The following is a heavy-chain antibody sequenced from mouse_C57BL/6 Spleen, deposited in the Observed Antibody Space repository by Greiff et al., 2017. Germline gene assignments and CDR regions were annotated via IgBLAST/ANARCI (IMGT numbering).Heavy chain of an antibody. D-gene: IGHD2-4*01. CDR3: ARNYDYDGYFDY. CDR2: INPSSGYT. Sequence: VQLQQSGAELAKPGASVKLSCKASGYTFTSYWMHWVKQRPGQGLEWIGYINPSSGYTKYNQKFKGKATLTADKSSSTAYMQLSSLTYEDSAVEYCARNYDYDGYFDYWGKGTTLTVSS. V-gene: IGHV1-7*01. J-gene: IGHJ2*01. CDR1: GYTFTSYW.